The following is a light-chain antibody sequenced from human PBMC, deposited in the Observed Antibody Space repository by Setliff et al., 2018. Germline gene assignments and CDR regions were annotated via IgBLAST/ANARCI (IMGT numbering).Light chain of an antibody. CDR1: SSDVGAYNY. J-gene: IGLJ1*01. Sequence: QSVLTQPAAVSGSPGQSIAISCTGTSSDVGAYNYVSWYQQHPGKAPKLMIYEVSKRPSGVPDRFSGSKSGNTASLTISGLQPEDEADYYCSSYEGGNNYVFGSGTKVTVL. V-gene: IGLV2-8*01. CDR3: SSYEGGNNYV. CDR2: EVS.